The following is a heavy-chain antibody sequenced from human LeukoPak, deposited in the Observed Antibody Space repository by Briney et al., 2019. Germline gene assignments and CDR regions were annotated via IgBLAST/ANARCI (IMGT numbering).Heavy chain of an antibody. J-gene: IGHJ4*02. Sequence: SETLSLTCAVYGGSFSGYYWSWIRQPPGKGLEWIGEINHSGSTNYNPSLKSRVTISVDKANNQFSLKLSSVTAADTAVYYCARVNGDYVGVDYWGQGTLVTVSS. D-gene: IGHD4-17*01. CDR2: INHSGST. V-gene: IGHV4-34*01. CDR3: ARVNGDYVGVDY. CDR1: GGSFSGYY.